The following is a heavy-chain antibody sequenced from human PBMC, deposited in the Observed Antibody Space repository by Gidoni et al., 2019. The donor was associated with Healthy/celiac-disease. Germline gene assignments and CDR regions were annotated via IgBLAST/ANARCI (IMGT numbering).Heavy chain of an antibody. CDR1: GFTFSSYA. V-gene: IGHV3-23*01. CDR3: AKSLGDTAMAQYYYYYGMDV. J-gene: IGHJ6*02. CDR2: ISGSGGST. D-gene: IGHD5-18*01. Sequence: EVQLLESGGGLVQPGGSLRLSCAASGFTFSSYAMSWVRQAPGKGLEWVSAISGSGGSTYYADSVKGRFTISRDNSKNTLYLQMNSLRAEDTAVYYCAKSLGDTAMAQYYYYYGMDVWGQGTTVTVSS.